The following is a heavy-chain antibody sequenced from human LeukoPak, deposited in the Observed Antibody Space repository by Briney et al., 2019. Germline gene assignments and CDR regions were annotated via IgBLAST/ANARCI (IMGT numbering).Heavy chain of an antibody. V-gene: IGHV3-30*18. CDR3: AKDGTHTFDY. J-gene: IGHJ4*02. CDR2: ISYDGSNK. CDR1: GFTFSSYG. Sequence: GGSLRLSCAASGFTFSSYGMHWVRQAPGKGLEWVAVISYDGSNKYYADSVKGRFTISRDNSKNALYLQMNSLGAEDTAVYYCAKDGTHTFDYWGQGTLVTVSS.